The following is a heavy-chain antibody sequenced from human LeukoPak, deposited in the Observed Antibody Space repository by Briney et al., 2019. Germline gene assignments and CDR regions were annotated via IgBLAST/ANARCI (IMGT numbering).Heavy chain of an antibody. V-gene: IGHV3-23*01. CDR1: GFTFCSYA. CDR2: ISGSGGST. J-gene: IGHJ4*02. CDR3: ARGYYLDY. D-gene: IGHD3-10*01. Sequence: GGALRHSCVASGFTFCSYAMSSVGPAIGKGLEWVSAISGSGGSTYYADSVKGRFTISRDNSKNTLYLQMNSLRAEDTAVYYGARGYYLDYWGQGTLVTVSS.